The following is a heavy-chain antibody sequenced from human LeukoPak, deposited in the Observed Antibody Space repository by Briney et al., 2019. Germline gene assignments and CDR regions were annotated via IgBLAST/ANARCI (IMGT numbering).Heavy chain of an antibody. CDR2: IYYSGST. V-gene: IGHV4-39*01. D-gene: IGHD3-22*01. J-gene: IGHJ4*02. Sequence: SETLSLTCTVSGGSISSSIYYWGWIRQPPGKGLEWIGSIYYSGSTYYNPSLKSRVTISVDTSKNQFSLKLSSVTAADTAVYYCASNWYDTVDYWGQGTLVTVSS. CDR3: ASNWYDTVDY. CDR1: GGSISSSIYY.